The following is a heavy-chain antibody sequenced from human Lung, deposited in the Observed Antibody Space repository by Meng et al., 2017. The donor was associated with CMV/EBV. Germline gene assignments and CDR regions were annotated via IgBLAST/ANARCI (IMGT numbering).Heavy chain of an antibody. D-gene: IGHD3-9*01. Sequence: GESLKISCVGSGYSFGNYAMHWVRQAPGKGLEWVAVISYDGDKKFYTDSVKGRFTISRDNSKNTLILQMNSLRTEDTAVYYCAREGLRYHYNWFDPWGQGTLVTVSS. J-gene: IGHJ5*02. CDR1: GYSFGNYA. V-gene: IGHV3-30*04. CDR2: ISYDGDKK. CDR3: AREGLRYHYNWFDP.